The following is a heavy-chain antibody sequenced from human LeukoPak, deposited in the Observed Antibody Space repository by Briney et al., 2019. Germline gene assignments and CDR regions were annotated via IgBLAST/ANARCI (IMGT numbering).Heavy chain of an antibody. D-gene: IGHD5-18*01. CDR1: GFTFSSYG. J-gene: IGHJ4*02. V-gene: IGHV3-30*03. CDR3: ARESLWPL. Sequence: GRSLRLSCAASGFTFSSYGMHWVRQAPGKGLEWVAVISYDGSNKYYADSVKGRFTISRDNSKNTLDLQMNSLRAEDTAVYYCARESLWPLWGQGTLVTVSS. CDR2: ISYDGSNK.